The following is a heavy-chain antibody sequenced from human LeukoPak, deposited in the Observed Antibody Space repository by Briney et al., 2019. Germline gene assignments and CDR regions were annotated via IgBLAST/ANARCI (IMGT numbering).Heavy chain of an antibody. CDR3: ARDSGSYLPYGMDV. J-gene: IGHJ6*02. Sequence: PSETLSLTCTVSSGSINDFYRSWIRQPPGKGLEWIGYIYYSGTTNYNPSLKSRVTISVDTSKTQFSLKLSSVTAADTAVYYCARDSGSYLPYGMDVWGQGTTVTVSS. V-gene: IGHV4-59*01. D-gene: IGHD3-10*01. CDR2: IYYSGTT. CDR1: SGSINDFY.